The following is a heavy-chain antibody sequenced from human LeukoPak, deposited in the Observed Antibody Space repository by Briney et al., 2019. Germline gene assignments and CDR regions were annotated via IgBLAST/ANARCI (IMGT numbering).Heavy chain of an antibody. V-gene: IGHV1-2*02. CDR2: INPDTGGT. CDR1: GYTFTGYY. J-gene: IGHJ6*02. CDR3: AREGVVKGTDV. Sequence: ASVKVSCKASGYTFTGYYMHWVRQAPGQGLEWMGWINPDTGGTNYAQKFQGRVTMTRDTSISTAYMELSGVRSDDTAVYYCAREGVVKGTDVWGQGTTVTVSS.